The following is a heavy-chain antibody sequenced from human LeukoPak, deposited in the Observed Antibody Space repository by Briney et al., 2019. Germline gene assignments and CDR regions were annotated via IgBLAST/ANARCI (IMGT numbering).Heavy chain of an antibody. D-gene: IGHD6-13*01. Sequence: SVKVSCKASGGTFSSYAISWVRQAPGQGLEWMGGIIPIFGTANHAQKFQGRVTITADESTSTAYMELSSLRSGDTAVYHCARDLAAAGGYWGQGTLVTVSS. CDR1: GGTFSSYA. V-gene: IGHV1-69*13. CDR3: ARDLAAAGGY. CDR2: IIPIFGTA. J-gene: IGHJ4*02.